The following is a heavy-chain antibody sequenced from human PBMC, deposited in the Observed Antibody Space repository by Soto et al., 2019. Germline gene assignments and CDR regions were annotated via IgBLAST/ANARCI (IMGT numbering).Heavy chain of an antibody. CDR3: ARDSRLVPTHVFDF. CDR2: IFPRDFDV. J-gene: IGHJ4*02. V-gene: IGHV5-51*01. Sequence: GESLKISCQTSGYTFTNYWIDWVRQMPGGGLEWLGLIFPRDFDVRYSPSFEGQVTISRDNANNSLYLEMSSLRAEDTAVYYCARDSRLVPTHVFDFWGQGTLVTVSS. D-gene: IGHD2-8*02. CDR1: GYTFTNYW.